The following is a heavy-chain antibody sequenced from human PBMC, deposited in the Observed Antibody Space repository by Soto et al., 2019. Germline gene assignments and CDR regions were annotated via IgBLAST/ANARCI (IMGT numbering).Heavy chain of an antibody. CDR1: GGSISSGGYY. D-gene: IGHD3-9*01. J-gene: IGHJ6*02. V-gene: IGHV4-30-2*01. Sequence: SEPLSLTCAVSGGSISSGGYYWSWIRQPPGKGLEWSGYIYHSGSTYYNPSLKSRVTISVDTSKNQFSLKLSSVTAADTAVYYCAREAKNYDILTGYLDPYYSYGMDVWGQGTTVTVSS. CDR2: IYHSGST. CDR3: AREAKNYDILTGYLDPYYSYGMDV.